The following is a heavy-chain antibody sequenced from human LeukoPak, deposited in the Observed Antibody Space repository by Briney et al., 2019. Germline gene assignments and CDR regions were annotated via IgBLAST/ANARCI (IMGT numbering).Heavy chain of an antibody. CDR2: IYSGGST. J-gene: IGHJ4*02. D-gene: IGHD3-10*01. Sequence: GGSLRLSCAASGFTVSSNYMSWVRQAPGKGLEWVSVIYSGGSTYYADSVKGRFTISRDNSKNTLYLQMNSLRAEDTAVYYCARGVRVTMVRGVPPYFDYWGQGTLVTVSS. CDR1: GFTVSSNY. CDR3: ARGVRVTMVRGVPPYFDY. V-gene: IGHV3-66*01.